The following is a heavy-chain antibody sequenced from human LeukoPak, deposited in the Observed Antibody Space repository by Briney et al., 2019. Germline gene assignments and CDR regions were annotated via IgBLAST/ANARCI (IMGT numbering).Heavy chain of an antibody. CDR1: GFSFSISS. CDR3: AKFETRGNTDFDY. Sequence: GGSLRLSCAASGFSFSISSMNWVRQAPGKGLEWVSSISGSSIYILYADSVKGRFTISRDDARSSLYLQMNSLRAEDTAVYYCAKFETRGNTDFDYWGQGTLVTVSS. D-gene: IGHD2/OR15-2a*01. CDR2: ISGSSIYI. V-gene: IGHV3-21*01. J-gene: IGHJ4*02.